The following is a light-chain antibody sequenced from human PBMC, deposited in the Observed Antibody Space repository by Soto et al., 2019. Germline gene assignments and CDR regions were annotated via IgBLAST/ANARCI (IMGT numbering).Light chain of an antibody. CDR3: QQANSFPLT. CDR2: AAS. Sequence: DIQMTQSPSSVSASVGDRVTITCRASQGISNWLAWYQQKPGKAPKLLIYAASGLQRGVPSRFSGSGFGTDFTLTISSLQPEDFATYYCQQANSFPLTFGGGTKVDI. CDR1: QGISNW. J-gene: IGKJ4*01. V-gene: IGKV1-12*01.